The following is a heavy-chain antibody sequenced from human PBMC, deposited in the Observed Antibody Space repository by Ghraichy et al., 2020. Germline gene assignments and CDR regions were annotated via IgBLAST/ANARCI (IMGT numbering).Heavy chain of an antibody. CDR1: GFSLSTSGMC. Sequence: SGPTLVKPTQTLTLTCTFSGFSLSTSGMCVSWIRQPPGKALEWLALIDWDDDKYYSTSLKTRLTISKDTSKNQVVLTMTNMDPVDTATYYCARTSYSSGWYPHLRWFDPWGQGTLVTVSS. CDR2: IDWDDDK. V-gene: IGHV2-70*01. CDR3: ARTSYSSGWYPHLRWFDP. D-gene: IGHD6-19*01. J-gene: IGHJ5*02.